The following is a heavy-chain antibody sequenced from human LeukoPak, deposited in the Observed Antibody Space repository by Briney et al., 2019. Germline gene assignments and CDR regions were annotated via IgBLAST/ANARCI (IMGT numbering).Heavy chain of an antibody. CDR1: GGSFSGYY. J-gene: IGHJ4*02. CDR3: ARVLRGVAVAGFDY. V-gene: IGHV4-59*01. Sequence: PSETLSLTCAVYGGSFSGYYWSWIRQPPGKGLEWIGYIYYSGSTNYNPSLKSRVTISVDTSKNQFSLKLSSVTAADTAVYYCARVLRGVAVAGFDYWGQGTLVTVSS. D-gene: IGHD6-19*01. CDR2: IYYSGST.